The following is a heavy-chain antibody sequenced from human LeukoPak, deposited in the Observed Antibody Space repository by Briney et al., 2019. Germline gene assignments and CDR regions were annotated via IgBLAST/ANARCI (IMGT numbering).Heavy chain of an antibody. CDR1: GGTFSSYA. CDR3: ARGLIPNYYGSGSYYNPFDY. J-gene: IGHJ4*02. Sequence: SVNVSCKASGGTFSSYAISWVRQAPGQGLEWMGGVIPIFGTANYAQKFQGRVTITADESTSTAYMELSSLRSEDTAVYYCARGLIPNYYGSGSYYNPFDYWGQGTLVTVSS. CDR2: VIPIFGTA. V-gene: IGHV1-69*01. D-gene: IGHD3-10*01.